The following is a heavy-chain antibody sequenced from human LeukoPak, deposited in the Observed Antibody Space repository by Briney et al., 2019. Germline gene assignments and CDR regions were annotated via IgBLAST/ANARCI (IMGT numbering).Heavy chain of an antibody. J-gene: IGHJ4*02. CDR3: ARNLHGSGSSLGFDY. V-gene: IGHV4-61*01. CDR2: IYYSGST. D-gene: IGHD3-10*01. CDR1: GGSISSSSYY. Sequence: SETLSLTCTVSGGSISSSSYYWSWIRQPPGKGLEWIGYIYYSGSTNYNPSLKSRVTISVDTSKNQFSLKLSSVTAADTAVYYCARNLHGSGSSLGFDYWGQGTLVTVSS.